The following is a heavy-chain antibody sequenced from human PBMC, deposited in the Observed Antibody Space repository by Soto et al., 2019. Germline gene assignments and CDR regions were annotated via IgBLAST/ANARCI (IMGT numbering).Heavy chain of an antibody. Sequence: EEQLVESGGGLVEPGGSLRLSCAASGFAFSNAWMTWVRQAPGKGLEWVGRIKRTADGGTTDYAAPVKDSLTISRDDSENTLYLQMSSLKTEDTALYYCAKRAYTSSLSFQQWGPGTLVTVSS. CDR1: GFAFSNAW. CDR3: AKRAYTSSLSFQQ. V-gene: IGHV3-15*01. J-gene: IGHJ1*01. CDR2: IKRTADGGTT. D-gene: IGHD2-2*01.